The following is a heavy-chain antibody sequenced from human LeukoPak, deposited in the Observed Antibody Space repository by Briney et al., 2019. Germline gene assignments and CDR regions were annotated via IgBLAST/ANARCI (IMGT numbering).Heavy chain of an antibody. Sequence: GESLKISCKGSGYSFTSYWIGWVRQMPGKSLEWMGIIYPGDSETRYSPSFQGQVSISADKSITTAYLQWSSLKASDTAMYYCARQSRVSGSWYIIDYWGQGTLVTVSS. CDR2: IYPGDSET. V-gene: IGHV5-51*01. D-gene: IGHD6-13*01. J-gene: IGHJ4*02. CDR3: ARQSRVSGSWYIIDY. CDR1: GYSFTSYW.